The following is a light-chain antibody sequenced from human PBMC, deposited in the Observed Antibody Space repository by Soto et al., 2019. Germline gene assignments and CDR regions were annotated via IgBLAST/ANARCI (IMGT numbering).Light chain of an antibody. Sequence: QSALTQPASVSGSPGQSITISCTGTSSDVGGYNYVSWYQQHPGKAPQLMIYDVSNRPSGVSNRFSGSKSGNTASLTISGLQAEDEADYYCSSYTSTSTHVVFGGVTKLTVL. V-gene: IGLV2-14*01. CDR3: SSYTSTSTHVV. J-gene: IGLJ2*01. CDR1: SSDVGGYNY. CDR2: DVS.